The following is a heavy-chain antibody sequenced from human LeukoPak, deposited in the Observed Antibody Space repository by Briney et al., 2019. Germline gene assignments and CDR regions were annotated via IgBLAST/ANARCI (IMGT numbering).Heavy chain of an antibody. J-gene: IGHJ4*02. CDR3: ARQTFGRGYYFDY. CDR2: IYYSGST. Sequence: SETLSLTCTVSGGSINSYYWSWIRQPPGKGLEWIGSIYYSGSTYYNPSLKSRVTISVDTSKNQFSLKLSSVTAADTAVYYCARQTFGRGYYFDYWGQGTLVTVSS. CDR1: GGSINSYY. D-gene: IGHD3-3*01. V-gene: IGHV4-59*05.